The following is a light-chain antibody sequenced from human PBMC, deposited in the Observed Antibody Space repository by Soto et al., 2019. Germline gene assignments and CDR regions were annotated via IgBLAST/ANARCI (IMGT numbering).Light chain of an antibody. J-gene: IGLJ3*02. Sequence: QSVLTQPPSASGTPGQRVTISCSGSSSNIGGNTVNWYQQLPGTAPKLLMFTTNQRPSGVPDRFSGSKSGTSGSLAISGLQSEDGADYYCAAWDDSLNGVVFGGGTKVTVL. CDR2: TTN. V-gene: IGLV1-44*01. CDR1: SSNIGGNT. CDR3: AAWDDSLNGVV.